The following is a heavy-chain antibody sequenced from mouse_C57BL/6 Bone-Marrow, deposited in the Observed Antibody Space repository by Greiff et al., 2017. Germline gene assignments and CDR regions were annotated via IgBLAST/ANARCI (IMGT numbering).Heavy chain of an antibody. Sequence: QVQLQQSGVELVKPGASVKISGKASGYTFTDYYINWVKQRPGQGLEWIGKIGPGSGSTYYNEKFKGKATLTADKSSSTAYMQLSSLTSEDSAVYFCASPYYYGSSYYDYWGQGTTLTVSS. CDR2: IGPGSGST. CDR3: ASPYYYGSSYYDY. D-gene: IGHD1-1*01. V-gene: IGHV1-77*01. CDR1: GYTFTDYY. J-gene: IGHJ2*01.